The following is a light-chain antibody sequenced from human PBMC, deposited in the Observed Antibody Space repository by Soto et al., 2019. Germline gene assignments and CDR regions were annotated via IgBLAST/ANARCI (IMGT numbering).Light chain of an antibody. Sequence: DIQMTQSPSTLSGSVGDRVTITCRASQTISSWLAWYQQKPGKAPKLLIYMASTLKSGVPSRFSGSGSGTESTLTISSLQPDDFATYYCQHYNSYSEAFGQGTKVDIK. CDR3: QHYNSYSEA. J-gene: IGKJ1*01. V-gene: IGKV1-5*03. CDR1: QTISSW. CDR2: MAS.